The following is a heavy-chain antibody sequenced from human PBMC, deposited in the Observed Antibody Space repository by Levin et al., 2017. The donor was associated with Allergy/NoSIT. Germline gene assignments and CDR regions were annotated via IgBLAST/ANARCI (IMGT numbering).Heavy chain of an antibody. V-gene: IGHV3-13*01. CDR3: ARDRGYSSSWYPYFDL. CDR2: IGTAGDT. Sequence: GGSLRLSCAASGFTFSSYDMHWVRQATGKGLEWVSAIGTAGDTYYPGSVKGRFTISRENAKNSLYLQMNSLRAGDTAVYYCARDRGYSSSWYPYFDLWGRGTLVTVSS. D-gene: IGHD6-13*01. CDR1: GFTFSSYD. J-gene: IGHJ2*01.